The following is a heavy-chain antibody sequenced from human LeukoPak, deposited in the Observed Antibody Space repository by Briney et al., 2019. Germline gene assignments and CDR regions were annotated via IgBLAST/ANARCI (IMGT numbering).Heavy chain of an antibody. J-gene: IGHJ6*03. CDR2: IYYSGST. Sequence: SETLSLTCTVSGGSISSYYWSWIRQPPGKGLEWIGYIYYSGSTNYNPSLKSRVTMSVDTSKNQFSLKLSSVTAADTAVYYCARARRGSGSYGELPYYYMDVWGKGTTVTISS. CDR1: GGSISSYY. V-gene: IGHV4-59*12. D-gene: IGHD3-10*01. CDR3: ARARRGSGSYGELPYYYMDV.